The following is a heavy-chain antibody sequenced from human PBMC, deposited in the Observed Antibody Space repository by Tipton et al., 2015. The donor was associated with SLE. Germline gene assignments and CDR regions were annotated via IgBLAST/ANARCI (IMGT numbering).Heavy chain of an antibody. J-gene: IGHJ4*02. Sequence: TLSLTCAVYGGSFSGYYWSWIRQPPGKGLEWIGEIHHSGSTKYNPSLKSRVTISLDTSKNQISLKLSSVTAADTAVHYCARDQTVLFDCWGQGTLVTVSS. V-gene: IGHV4-34*01. CDR3: ARDQTVLFDC. CDR2: IHHSGST. CDR1: GGSFSGYY. D-gene: IGHD1-1*01.